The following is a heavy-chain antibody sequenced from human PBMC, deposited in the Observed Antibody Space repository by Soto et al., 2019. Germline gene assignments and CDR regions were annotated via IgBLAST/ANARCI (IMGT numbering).Heavy chain of an antibody. CDR2: IYWNGEK. CDR1: GFSLRTDAVG. V-gene: IGHV2-5*01. Sequence: QITLKESGPTLVRPTQTLTLTCTVSGFSLRTDAVGVAWIRQSPGKALEWLGIIYWNGEKRYKSSVQTRLTITRDTSKNQVVLTMTAMAPLDTAKYFCAHRIAAPGRTLDYWGQGVLVTVSS. CDR3: AHRIAAPGRTLDY. J-gene: IGHJ4*02. D-gene: IGHD6-13*01.